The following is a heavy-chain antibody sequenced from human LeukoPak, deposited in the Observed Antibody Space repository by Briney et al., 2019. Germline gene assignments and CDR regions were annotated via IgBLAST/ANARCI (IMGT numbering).Heavy chain of an antibody. D-gene: IGHD2-15*01. CDR2: ISGSGGST. CDR3: AKLQVVVVAAQRRDAFDI. V-gene: IGHV3-23*01. Sequence: PGGSLRLSCAASGFTFSSYAMSWVRQAPGKGLEWVSAISGSGGSTYYADSVKGRFTISRDNSKNTLYLQMNSLRAEDTAVYYCAKLQVVVVAAQRRDAFDIWGQGTMVTVSS. CDR1: GFTFSSYA. J-gene: IGHJ3*02.